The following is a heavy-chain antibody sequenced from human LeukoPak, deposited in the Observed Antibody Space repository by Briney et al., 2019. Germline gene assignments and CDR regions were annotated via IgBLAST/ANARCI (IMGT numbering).Heavy chain of an antibody. D-gene: IGHD6-6*01. CDR3: ARMVEQLVPYYYYMDV. J-gene: IGHJ6*03. CDR1: GGSISSYY. CDR2: IYYSGST. Sequence: ETLSLTCTVSGGSISSYYWSWIRQPPGKGLEWIGYIYYSGSTNYNPSLKSRVTISVDTSKNQFSLKLSSVTAADTAMYYCARMVEQLVPYYYYMDVWGKGTTVTVSS. V-gene: IGHV4-59*01.